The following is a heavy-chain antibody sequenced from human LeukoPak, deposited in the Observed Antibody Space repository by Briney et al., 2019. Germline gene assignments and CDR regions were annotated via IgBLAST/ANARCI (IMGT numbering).Heavy chain of an antibody. CDR3: ARDEGGYSYPVPSDY. J-gene: IGHJ4*02. Sequence: ASVKVSCKASGYTFTSYYMHWVRQAPGQGLEWMGIINPSGGSTSYAQKFQGRVTMTRDTSTSTVYMELSSLRSEDTAVYYCARDEGGYSYPVPSDYWGQGTLVTVSS. D-gene: IGHD5-18*01. CDR1: GYTFTSYY. V-gene: IGHV1-46*01. CDR2: INPSGGST.